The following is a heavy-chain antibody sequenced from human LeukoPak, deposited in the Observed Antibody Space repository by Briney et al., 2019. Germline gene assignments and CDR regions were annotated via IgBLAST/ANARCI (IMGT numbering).Heavy chain of an antibody. D-gene: IGHD4-11*01. J-gene: IGHJ6*03. CDR1: GGSISSSSYY. CDR3: ARDLYSSAYYYYMDV. Sequence: SETLSLTCTVSGGSISSSSYYWGWIRQPPGKGLEWIGSIYYSGSTYYNPSLKSRVTISVDTSKNQFSLKLSSVTAADTAVYYCARDLYSSAYYYYMDVWGKGTTVTVSS. V-gene: IGHV4-39*07. CDR2: IYYSGST.